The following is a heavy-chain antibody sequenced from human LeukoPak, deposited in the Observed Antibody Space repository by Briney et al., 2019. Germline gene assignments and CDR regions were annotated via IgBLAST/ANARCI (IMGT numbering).Heavy chain of an antibody. CDR1: GFTFSTYN. Sequence: GGSLRLSCEASGFTFSTYNMNWVRQAPGKRLEWVSSITSTSSYVFYADSVKGRFTISRDNAKNSLCLQMNSLRGEDTAIYYCARETPDSSGWDWGQGTLVTVSS. CDR2: ITSTSSYV. CDR3: ARETPDSSGWD. D-gene: IGHD6-19*01. V-gene: IGHV3-21*01. J-gene: IGHJ4*02.